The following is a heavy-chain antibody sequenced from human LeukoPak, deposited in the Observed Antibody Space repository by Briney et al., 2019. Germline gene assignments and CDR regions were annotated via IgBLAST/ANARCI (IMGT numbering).Heavy chain of an antibody. D-gene: IGHD3-10*02. CDR2: IYSDGST. CDR1: GFTFSSYA. CDR3: AELGITMIGGV. J-gene: IGHJ6*04. Sequence: GGSLRLSCAASGFTFSSYAMHWVRQAPGKGPEWVSVIYSDGSTYYEDSVKGRFTISRDNAKNSLYLQMNSLRAEDTAVYYCAELGITMIGGVWGKGTTVTISS. V-gene: IGHV3-NL1*01.